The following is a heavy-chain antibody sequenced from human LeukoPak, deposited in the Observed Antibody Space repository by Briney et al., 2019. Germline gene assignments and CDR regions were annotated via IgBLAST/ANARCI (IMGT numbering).Heavy chain of an antibody. CDR2: IYTSGST. D-gene: IGHD4-17*01. J-gene: IGHJ5*02. CDR3: ARDADGDISPNWFDP. V-gene: IGHV4-4*07. Sequence: PSETLSLTCTASGGSISSYYWSWIRQPAGKGLEWIGRIYTSGSTNYNPSLKSRVTISVDKSKNQSSLKLSSVTAADTAVYYCARDADGDISPNWFDPWGQGTLVTVSS. CDR1: GGSISSYY.